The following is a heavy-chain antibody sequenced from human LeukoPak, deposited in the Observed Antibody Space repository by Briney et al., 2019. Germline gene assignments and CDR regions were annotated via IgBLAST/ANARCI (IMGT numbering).Heavy chain of an antibody. Sequence: SGGSLRLSCEASGFTFSSYVMNWVRQAPGKGLEWVSVISEDGRTYYADSVKGRFTISRDNSKNTLYLQMNSMRAEDTAVYYCAKGNTSWDGYKGKYDPWGQGTLVTV. J-gene: IGHJ5*02. CDR3: AKGNTSWDGYKGKYDP. CDR1: GFTFSSYV. CDR2: ISEDGRT. V-gene: IGHV3-23*01. D-gene: IGHD2-2*01.